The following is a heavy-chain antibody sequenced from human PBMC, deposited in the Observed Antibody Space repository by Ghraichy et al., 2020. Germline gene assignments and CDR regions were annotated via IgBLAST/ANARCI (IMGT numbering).Heavy chain of an antibody. V-gene: IGHV3-74*01. CDR1: GFTFSSYW. CDR3: AKELYSGAFDY. D-gene: IGHD1-26*01. J-gene: IGHJ4*02. CDR2: INSDGSST. Sequence: GGSLRLSCAASGFTFSSYWMHWVRQAPGKGLVWVSRINSDGSSTSYADSVKGRFTISRDNAKNTLYLQMNSLRAEDTAVYYCAKELYSGAFDYWGQGTLVTVSS.